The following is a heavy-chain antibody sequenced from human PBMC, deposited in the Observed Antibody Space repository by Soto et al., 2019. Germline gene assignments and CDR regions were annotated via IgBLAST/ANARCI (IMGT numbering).Heavy chain of an antibody. V-gene: IGHV4-31*03. J-gene: IGHJ5*02. D-gene: IGHD3-10*01. CDR2: IYYSGST. Sequence: SETLSLTCTVSGGSISSGGYYWSWIRQHPGKGLEWIGYIYYSGSTYYNPSLKSRVTISVDTSKNQFSLKLSSVTAADTAVYYCERKTPMVRGPQNWFDPWGQGTLVNVSS. CDR3: ERKTPMVRGPQNWFDP. CDR1: GGSISSGGYY.